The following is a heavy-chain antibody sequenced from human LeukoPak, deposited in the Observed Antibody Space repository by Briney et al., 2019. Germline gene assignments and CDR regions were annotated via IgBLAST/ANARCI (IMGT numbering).Heavy chain of an antibody. CDR2: IIPNRGGK. J-gene: IGHJ4*02. CDR3: ARAANNWTDLIVGY. V-gene: IGHV1-2*02. CDR1: GYTFTGYY. D-gene: IGHD1-1*01. Sequence: ASVKVSCKASGYTFTGYYMHWVRQAPGQGLEWMGWIIPNRGGKNYAQKFQGRVTMTRDTYISTAYMERSRLRSDDSAVYYCARAANNWTDLIVGYWGQGSLVTVSS.